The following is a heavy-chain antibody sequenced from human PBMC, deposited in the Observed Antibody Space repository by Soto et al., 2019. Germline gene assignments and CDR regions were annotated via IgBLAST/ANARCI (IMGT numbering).Heavy chain of an antibody. CDR3: ARDGMTGYASGWSGGDC. CDR1: GFTFNSYS. D-gene: IGHD6-19*01. J-gene: IGHJ4*02. CDR2: IDSSSTII. Sequence: EVQLVESGGALVQGGGSLRLSCAASGFTFNSYSMNWVRQAPGKGLEWVSYIDSSSTIIYYADSVKGRFTISRDNAKNSLYLHMSSLRAEDTAVYYCARDGMTGYASGWSGGDCWGQGTLVTVSS. V-gene: IGHV3-48*01.